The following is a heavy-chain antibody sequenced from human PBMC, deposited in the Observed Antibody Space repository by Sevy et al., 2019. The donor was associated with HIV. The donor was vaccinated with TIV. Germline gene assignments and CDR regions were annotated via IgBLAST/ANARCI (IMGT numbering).Heavy chain of an antibody. CDR3: ARETGAAYYSDTSGFDY. Sequence: GGSLRLSCAASGFTFSGSETHWVRQAPGKGLEWVSSISSNSKYLYYADSVKGRFTVSRDNARSSLFLQLSDLRAGDTAVYYCARETGAAYYSDTSGFDYWGQGTLVTVSS. J-gene: IGHJ4*02. V-gene: IGHV3-21*06. D-gene: IGHD3-22*01. CDR2: ISSNSKYL. CDR1: GFTFSGSE.